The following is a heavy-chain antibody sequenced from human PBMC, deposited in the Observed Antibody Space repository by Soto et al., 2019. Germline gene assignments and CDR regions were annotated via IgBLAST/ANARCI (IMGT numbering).Heavy chain of an antibody. CDR1: GGSISSGGYY. J-gene: IGHJ3*02. CDR3: ASYQRAGYAFDI. Sequence: SETLSRTCPVSGGSISSGGYYWSWIRQHPGKGLEWIGYIYYSGSTYYNPSLKSRVTISVDTSKNQFSLKLSSVTAADTAVYYCASYQRAGYAFDIWGQGTRVTVSS. CDR2: IYYSGST. V-gene: IGHV4-31*03. D-gene: IGHD3-16*02.